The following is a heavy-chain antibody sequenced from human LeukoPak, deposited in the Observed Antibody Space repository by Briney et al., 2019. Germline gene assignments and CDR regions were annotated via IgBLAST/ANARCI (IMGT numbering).Heavy chain of an antibody. CDR1: GYTLTELS. J-gene: IGHJ4*02. V-gene: IGHV1-24*01. CDR2: FDPEDGET. Sequence: PAASVKVSCKVSGYTLTELSMQWVRQAPGKGLEWMGGFDPEDGETIYAQMFQGRITMTEDASTDTAYMELSSLRSEDTAIYYCVTDPEDNSGSLFWGQGTLVIVSS. CDR3: VTDPEDNSGSLF. D-gene: IGHD3-22*01.